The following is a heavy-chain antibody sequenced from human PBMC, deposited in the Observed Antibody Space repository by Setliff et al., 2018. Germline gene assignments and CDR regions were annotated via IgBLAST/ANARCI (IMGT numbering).Heavy chain of an antibody. D-gene: IGHD4-4*01. Sequence: SETLSLTCAVYGGSFSGYYWSWIRQPPGKGLEWIGEINHSGSTNYNPSLKSRVTISVDTSKNQFSLKLSSVTAADTAVYYCARDPLTTTVRHAFDIWGHGTTVTVSS. V-gene: IGHV4-34*01. CDR1: GGSFSGYY. CDR2: INHSGST. J-gene: IGHJ3*02. CDR3: ARDPLTTTVRHAFDI.